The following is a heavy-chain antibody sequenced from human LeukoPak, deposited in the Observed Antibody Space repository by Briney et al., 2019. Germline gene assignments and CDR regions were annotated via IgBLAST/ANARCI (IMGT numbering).Heavy chain of an antibody. CDR1: GFTFISFG. CDR2: IWYDASNK. V-gene: IGHV3-33*01. CDR3: VRGVGVSRFNYLDP. J-gene: IGHJ5*02. Sequence: GGSLRLSCAASGFTFISFGIHWVRQAPGKGLEWVAVIWYDASNKYYADSVKGRFTISRDNSKKTLYLQMNRLRDDDTAVYYCVRGVGVSRFNYLDPWGQGTLVIVSS. D-gene: IGHD1-7*01.